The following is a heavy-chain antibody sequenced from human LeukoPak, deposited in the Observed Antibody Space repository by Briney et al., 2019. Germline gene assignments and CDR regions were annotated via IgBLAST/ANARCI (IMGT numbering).Heavy chain of an antibody. CDR1: GGTFSSYA. CDR3: ATKYYYDSSGYSFDP. CDR2: IIPIFGTA. Sequence: GASVTVSCKASGGTFSSYAISWVRQAPGQGLEWMGGIIPIFGTANYAQKFQGRVTITADESTSTAYMELSSLRSEDTAVYYCATKYYYDSSGYSFDPWGQGTLVTVSS. D-gene: IGHD3-22*01. V-gene: IGHV1-69*13. J-gene: IGHJ5*02.